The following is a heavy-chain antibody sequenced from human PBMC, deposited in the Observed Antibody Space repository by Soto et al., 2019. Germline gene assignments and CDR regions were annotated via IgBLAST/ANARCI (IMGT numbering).Heavy chain of an antibody. CDR3: ARRDTSGFLRYFDN. CDR1: GGTLSSFINYP. J-gene: IGHJ4*02. CDR2: IVPNFGTV. D-gene: IGHD3-3*01. Sequence: QMQLVQSGAEVKKPGSSVKVSCKASGGTLSSFINYPINWVRQAPGQGLEWMGGIVPNFGTVNDAQKFQGIVTITADKSTGTAYMELSSLRSEDTALYYCARRDTSGFLRYFDNWGQGTLVTVSS. V-gene: IGHV1-69*06.